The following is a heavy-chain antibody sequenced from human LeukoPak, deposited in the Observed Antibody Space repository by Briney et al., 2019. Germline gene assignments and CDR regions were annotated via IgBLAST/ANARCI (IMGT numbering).Heavy chain of an antibody. D-gene: IGHD6-19*01. Sequence: PGGSLRLSCAASGFTFSSYIMNWVRQAPGKGLEWVSSISSSSSYIYYADSVKGRFTISRDNAKNSLYLQMNSLRAEDTAVYYCARAFSSGWHFDYWGQGTLVTVSS. V-gene: IGHV3-21*01. CDR1: GFTFSSYI. J-gene: IGHJ4*02. CDR3: ARAFSSGWHFDY. CDR2: ISSSSSYI.